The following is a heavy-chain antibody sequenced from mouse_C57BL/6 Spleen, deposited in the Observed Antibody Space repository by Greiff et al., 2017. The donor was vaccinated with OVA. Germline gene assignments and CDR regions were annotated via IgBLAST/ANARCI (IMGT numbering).Heavy chain of an antibody. CDR2: INPNNGGT. CDR1: GYTFTDYN. V-gene: IGHV1-18*01. CDR3: AKSGPYDPMDY. Sequence: VQLKESGPELVKPGASVKIPCKASGYTFTDYNMDWVKQSPGKSLEWIGDINPNNGGTTYNQKFKGKATLTVEKSSSTAYMELRSLTSEDTAVYYCAKSGPYDPMDYWGQGTSVTVSS. J-gene: IGHJ4*01.